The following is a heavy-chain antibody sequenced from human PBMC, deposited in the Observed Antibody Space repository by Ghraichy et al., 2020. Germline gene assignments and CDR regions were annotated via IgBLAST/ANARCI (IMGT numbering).Heavy chain of an antibody. CDR1: GASFSDYY. Sequence: SETLSLTCAVSGASFSDYYYTWIRQPPGKGLEWIGEISHRGATHYIPPLKGRALMSVDTSKNQFSLKLYSVTAADTAVYFCARSGITGTKGLDCWGQGTLVTVSS. J-gene: IGHJ4*02. CDR3: ARSGITGTKGLDC. V-gene: IGHV4-34*01. CDR2: ISHRGAT. D-gene: IGHD1-20*01.